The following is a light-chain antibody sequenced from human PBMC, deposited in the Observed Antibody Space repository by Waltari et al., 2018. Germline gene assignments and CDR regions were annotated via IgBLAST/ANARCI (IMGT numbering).Light chain of an antibody. CDR2: GAS. J-gene: IGKJ3*01. CDR1: QSVSNN. Sequence: EIVMTQSPATLSVSPGERATLSCRASQSVSNNLAWYQQKPGQAPRLLIYGASNRATGIPARFSGSGSGTEFTLNISSLQSEDFAVYYCQQYNNWPPLFTVGPGTKVDIK. CDR3: QQYNNWPPLFT. V-gene: IGKV3-15*01.